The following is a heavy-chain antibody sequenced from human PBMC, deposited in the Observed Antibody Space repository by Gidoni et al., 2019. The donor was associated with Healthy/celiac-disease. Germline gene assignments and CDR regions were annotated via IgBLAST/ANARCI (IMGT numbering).Heavy chain of an antibody. V-gene: IGHV2-26*01. Sequence: QVTSKEPGPVLVEPTATLTLTCTVAGFSLRKARMGVSWIRQPPGKALEWLAHICSNDEKSYSTSLKSRLTISKDTSKSQVVLTMTNMDPVDTATYYCARTREDIYGSDAFDIWGQGTMVTVSS. D-gene: IGHD5-18*01. CDR3: ARTREDIYGSDAFDI. CDR1: GFSLRKARMG. J-gene: IGHJ3*02. CDR2: ICSNDEK.